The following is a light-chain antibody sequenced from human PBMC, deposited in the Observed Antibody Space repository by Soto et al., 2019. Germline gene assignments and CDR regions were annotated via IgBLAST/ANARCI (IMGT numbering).Light chain of an antibody. Sequence: QSALTQPASVSGSPGQSITISCTGTSSDFGNYNLVSWYQQHPGKVPKLIIFEVNKRPSGVSGRFSGSKSGTSASLAITGVQADDEADYYYQYHYNYRSGFLVFGGGTKLTVL. J-gene: IGLJ2*01. CDR1: SSDFGNYNL. CDR3: QYHYNYRSGFLV. CDR2: EVN. V-gene: IGLV2-14*02.